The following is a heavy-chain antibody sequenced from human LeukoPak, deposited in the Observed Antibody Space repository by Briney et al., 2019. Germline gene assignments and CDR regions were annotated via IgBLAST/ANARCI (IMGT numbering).Heavy chain of an antibody. Sequence: PPETLSLTSAVYGGSFSGYYWSWIRQPPGKGLEWIGEINHSGSTNYNPSLKSRVTISVDTSKNQFSLKLSSVTAADTAVYYCARGRRYYDSSGYWYWGQGTLVTVSS. CDR2: INHSGST. CDR3: ARGRRYYDSSGYWY. CDR1: GGSFSGYY. D-gene: IGHD3-22*01. V-gene: IGHV4-34*01. J-gene: IGHJ4*02.